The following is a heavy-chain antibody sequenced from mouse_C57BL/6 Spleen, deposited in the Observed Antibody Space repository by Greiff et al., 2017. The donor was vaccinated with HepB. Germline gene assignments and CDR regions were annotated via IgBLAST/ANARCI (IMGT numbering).Heavy chain of an antibody. CDR3: ARGGNSFFDY. CDR1: GYAFSSYW. J-gene: IGHJ2*01. CDR2: IYPGDGDT. V-gene: IGHV1-80*01. Sequence: VQLQQSGAELVKPGASVKISCKASGYAFSSYWMNWGKQRPGKGLEWIGQIYPGDGDTNYNGKFKGKATLTADKSSSTAYMQLSSLTSEDSAVYFCARGGNSFFDYWGQGTTLTVSS. D-gene: IGHD2-1*01.